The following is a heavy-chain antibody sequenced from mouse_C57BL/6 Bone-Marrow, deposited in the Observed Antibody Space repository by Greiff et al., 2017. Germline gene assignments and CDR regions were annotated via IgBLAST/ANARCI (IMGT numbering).Heavy chain of an antibody. V-gene: IGHV5-16*01. CDR2: INYDGSST. CDR3: ARGGTGTFFDY. D-gene: IGHD4-1*01. CDR1: GFTFSDYY. Sequence: EVKLVESEGGLVQPGSSMKLSCTASGFTFSDYYMAWVRQVPEKGLEWVANINYDGSSTYYLDSLKSRFIISRDNAKNILYLQMSSLKSEDTATYYCARGGTGTFFDYWGQGTTLTVSS. J-gene: IGHJ2*01.